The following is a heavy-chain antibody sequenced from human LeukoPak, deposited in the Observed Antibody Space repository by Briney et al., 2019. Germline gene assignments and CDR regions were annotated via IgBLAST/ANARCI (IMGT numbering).Heavy chain of an antibody. V-gene: IGHV1-69*04. D-gene: IGHD2-2*01. CDR1: GGTFSSYA. J-gene: IGHJ5*02. CDR3: AREGVRVPAAYNWFDP. CDR2: IIPILGIA. Sequence: ASVKVSCKASGGTFSSYAISWVRQAPGQGLEWMGRIIPILGIANYAQKFQGRVTITADKSTSTAYMELSSLRSEDTAVYYCAREGVRVPAAYNWFDPWGQGTLVTVSS.